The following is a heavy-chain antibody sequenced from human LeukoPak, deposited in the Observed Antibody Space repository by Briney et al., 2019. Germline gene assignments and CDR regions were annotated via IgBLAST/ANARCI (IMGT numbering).Heavy chain of an antibody. V-gene: IGHV4-4*02. Sequence: SGTLSLTCAVSGGSISSSNWWSWVRQPPGKGLEWIGEIYHSGNTSYNRSLKSLLTISVDQSKNQFSLKLSSVTAADTAVYYCARTGSTVTMLYPFDHWGQGTLVTVSS. J-gene: IGHJ4*02. CDR1: GGSISSSNW. CDR3: ARTGSTVTMLYPFDH. D-gene: IGHD4-17*01. CDR2: IYHSGNT.